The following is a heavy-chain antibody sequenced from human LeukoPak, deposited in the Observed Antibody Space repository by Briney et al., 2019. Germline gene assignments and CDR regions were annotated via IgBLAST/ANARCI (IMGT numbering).Heavy chain of an antibody. CDR1: GFTFSSYS. V-gene: IGHV3-21*01. CDR2: ISSSSSYI. J-gene: IGHJ6*02. CDR3: AVPGDYGDDYYYYGMDV. D-gene: IGHD4-17*01. Sequence: GGSLRLSCAASGFTFSSYSMNWVRQAPGKGLEWVSSISSSSSYIYYADSVKGRFTISRDNAKNSLYLQMNSLRAEDTAVYYCAVPGDYGDDYYYYGMDVWGQGTTVTVSS.